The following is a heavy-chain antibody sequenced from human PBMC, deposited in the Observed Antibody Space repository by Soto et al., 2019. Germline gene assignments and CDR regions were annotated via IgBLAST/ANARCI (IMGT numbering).Heavy chain of an antibody. Sequence: GGSLGIASAASRFTVITYAMNWVRQAPGKGLEWVSGLSGGGAFTYYADSVKGRFTISRDDSKNTLYLQMNSLRVDDTAVYYCAKSGPTNYFDHWGQGTPVTVSS. CDR2: LSGGGAFT. V-gene: IGHV3-23*01. CDR1: RFTVITYA. J-gene: IGHJ4*02. CDR3: AKSGPTNYFDH.